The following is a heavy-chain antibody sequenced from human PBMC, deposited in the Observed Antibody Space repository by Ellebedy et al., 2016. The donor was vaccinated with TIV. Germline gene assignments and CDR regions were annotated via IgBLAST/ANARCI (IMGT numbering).Heavy chain of an antibody. Sequence: MPSETLSLTCTVSGDFVSTYYWTWVRQPPGKGLEWIGYIHYSGDTNSNPSLRSRVTISVDTSKNQVSLKLSSVTTADTAIYYCARDTFGGWSGFDYWGQGSLVTVSS. CDR1: GDFVSTYY. D-gene: IGHD3-3*01. CDR2: IHYSGDT. V-gene: IGHV4-59*02. CDR3: ARDTFGGWSGFDY. J-gene: IGHJ4*02.